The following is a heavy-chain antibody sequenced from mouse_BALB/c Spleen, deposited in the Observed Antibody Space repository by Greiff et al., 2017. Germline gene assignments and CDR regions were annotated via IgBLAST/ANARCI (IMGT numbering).Heavy chain of an antibody. V-gene: IGHV2-6-7*01. CDR2: ICGDGST. CDR3: ARYSSYNAMDD. Sequence: VKLMESGPGLVAPSQTLSLTCTVSGFSFTGYGVNWVRQPPGKGLEWLGMICGDGSTDYYPALKSRLSISKDNSKSQVFLKVNSLQTDDTARYYCARYSSYNAMDDWGEGTSVTVSS. D-gene: IGHD1-1*01. J-gene: IGHJ4*01. CDR1: GFSFTGYG.